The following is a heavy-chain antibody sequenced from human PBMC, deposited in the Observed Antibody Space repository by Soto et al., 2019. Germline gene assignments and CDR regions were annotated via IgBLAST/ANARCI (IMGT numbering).Heavy chain of an antibody. CDR3: LSEGN. D-gene: IGHD1-26*01. CDR1: GHVFTTHG. J-gene: IGHJ4*02. CDR2: ISPYNGNT. V-gene: IGHV1-18*01. Sequence: ASVKVSCKDSGHVFTTHGTTWVRQAPGQGLEYMGRISPYNGNTNYAQKFQGRVTMTSDTSTSTAYMGLASLGSDDTAVYYCLSEGNWGQGTLVTVSS.